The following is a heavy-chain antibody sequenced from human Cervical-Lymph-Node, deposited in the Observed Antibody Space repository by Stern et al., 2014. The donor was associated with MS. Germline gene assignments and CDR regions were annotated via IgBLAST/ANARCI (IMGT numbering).Heavy chain of an antibody. V-gene: IGHV4-61*02. Sequence: MQLVESGPGLVKPSQTLSLTCIVSGDSISSGSFYWNWIRQPAGKGLEWIGRIYSSGGTNYNPYLKSRVTIYGDKSQNQFSLKVIFMTAADTAVYYCARETGGYTYGDTDFFDYWGQGALVTVSS. CDR2: IYSSGGT. J-gene: IGHJ4*02. D-gene: IGHD5-18*01. CDR1: GDSISSGSFY. CDR3: ARETGGYTYGDTDFFDY.